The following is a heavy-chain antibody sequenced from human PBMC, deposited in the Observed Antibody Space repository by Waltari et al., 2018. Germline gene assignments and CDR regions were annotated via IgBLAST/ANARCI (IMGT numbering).Heavy chain of an antibody. D-gene: IGHD2-2*01. CDR1: GYTFTGYY. Sequence: QAQLVQSGAEVKEPGASGKVSCTASGYTFTGYYMHWVRQAPGQGLEWMGWINPNSGDTNYAQKFQGRVTMTRDTSISTAYMELSRLRSDDTAVYYCARLQLATAFDYWGQGTLVTVSS. CDR3: ARLQLATAFDY. J-gene: IGHJ4*02. V-gene: IGHV1-2*02. CDR2: INPNSGDT.